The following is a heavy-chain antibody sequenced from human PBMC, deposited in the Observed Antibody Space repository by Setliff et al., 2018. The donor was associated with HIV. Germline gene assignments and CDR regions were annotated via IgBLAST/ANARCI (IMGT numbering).Heavy chain of an antibody. D-gene: IGHD3-10*01. CDR3: ARDFGGRWTFDY. V-gene: IGHV1-3*01. Sequence: ASVKVSCKASGYSFSNYAIHWVRQAPGQGLEWMGWINGGNAITKFSQKFQGRVTFTRDTSASTAYMELSSPRSKDTAIYYCARDFGGRWTFDYWGQGALVTVSS. CDR2: INGGNAIT. CDR1: GYSFSNYA. J-gene: IGHJ4*02.